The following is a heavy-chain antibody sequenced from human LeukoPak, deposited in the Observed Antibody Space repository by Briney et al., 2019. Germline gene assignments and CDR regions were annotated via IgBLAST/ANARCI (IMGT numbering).Heavy chain of an antibody. J-gene: IGHJ4*02. CDR3: ARSTGYSSGWPSGFIDY. CDR1: GFTFSSYA. Sequence: GGSLRLSCAASGFTFSSYAMSWVRQAPGKGLEWVSAISGSGGSTYYADSVKGRFTISRDNSKNTLYLQMNSLRAEDTAVYYCARSTGYSSGWPSGFIDYWGQGTLVTVSS. D-gene: IGHD6-19*01. V-gene: IGHV3-23*01. CDR2: ISGSGGST.